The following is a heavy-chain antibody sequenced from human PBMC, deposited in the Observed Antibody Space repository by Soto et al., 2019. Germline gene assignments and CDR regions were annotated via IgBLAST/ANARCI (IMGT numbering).Heavy chain of an antibody. CDR2: VSSSVSTI. CDR1: QFTFSDYY. Sequence: SLRVSWTASQFTFSDYYMSLIPRNPFKLLEFFSYVSSSVSTIYYAESVKGRFTISRDNAKNSLYLQMNSLRAEDTAVYYFARDSYCDFWSGYSGDSYYCYYIDVWGKGTRVIVS. CDR3: ARDSYCDFWSGYSGDSYYCYYIDV. J-gene: IGHJ6*03. V-gene: IGHV3-11*01. D-gene: IGHD3-3*01.